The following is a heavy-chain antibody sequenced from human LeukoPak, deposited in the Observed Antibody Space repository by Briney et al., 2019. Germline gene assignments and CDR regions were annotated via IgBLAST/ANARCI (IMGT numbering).Heavy chain of an antibody. Sequence: SETLSLTCTVSGGSISSGSYYWSWIRQPPGKGLEWIGSIHYSGSTNYNPSLKSRATISVDTSKNQFSLKLSSVTAADTAVYYCARDLIAAAGNDWFDPWGQGTLVTVSS. J-gene: IGHJ5*02. CDR1: GGSISSGSYY. D-gene: IGHD6-13*01. CDR3: ARDLIAAAGNDWFDP. CDR2: IHYSGST. V-gene: IGHV4-39*02.